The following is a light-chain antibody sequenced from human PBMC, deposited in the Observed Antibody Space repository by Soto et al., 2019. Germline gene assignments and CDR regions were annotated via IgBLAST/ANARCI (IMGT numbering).Light chain of an antibody. CDR1: GSDVGGYNY. Sequence: QSALTQPASVSGSPGQSITISCTGTGSDVGGYNYVSWYQQHPGKAPKLMIYDVSNRPSRVSNRFSGSKSGNTASLTISGLQAEDEADYYFSSYTSSSTLVFGGGTKLTVL. J-gene: IGLJ2*01. CDR2: DVS. V-gene: IGLV2-14*01. CDR3: SSYTSSSTLV.